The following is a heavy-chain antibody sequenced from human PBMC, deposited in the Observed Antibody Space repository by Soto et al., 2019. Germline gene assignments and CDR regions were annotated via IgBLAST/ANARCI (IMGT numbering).Heavy chain of an antibody. CDR3: ARVRGPDIVVVPDAFDI. J-gene: IGHJ3*02. D-gene: IGHD2-2*01. CDR1: GGSFSGYY. V-gene: IGHV4-34*01. Sequence: SETLSLTCAVYGGSFSGYYWSWIRQPPGKGLEWIGEINHSGSTNYNPSLKSRVTISVDTSKNQFSLRLSSVTAADTAAYYCARVRGPDIVVVPDAFDIWGQGTMVTVSS. CDR2: INHSGST.